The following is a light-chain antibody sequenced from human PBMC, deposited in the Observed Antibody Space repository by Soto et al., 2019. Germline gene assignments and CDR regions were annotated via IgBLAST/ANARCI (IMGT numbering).Light chain of an antibody. Sequence: QSALTHPASVPGSPGQSIAISCTGTSGDVGGYDHVSWYQQHPDKAPKLMIYEVTKRPSWVSNRFSGSKSGNTASLTISGLQAEDEAAYYGNSYTRSSAYVFGTGTKVTVL. V-gene: IGLV2-14*01. CDR2: EVT. CDR3: NSYTRSSAYV. CDR1: SGDVGGYDH. J-gene: IGLJ1*01.